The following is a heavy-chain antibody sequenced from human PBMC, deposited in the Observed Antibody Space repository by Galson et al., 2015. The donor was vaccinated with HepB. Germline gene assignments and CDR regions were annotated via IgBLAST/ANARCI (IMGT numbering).Heavy chain of an antibody. CDR3: AREGPYGSGSSVDY. D-gene: IGHD3-10*01. CDR2: TYYRSKWYN. Sequence: CAISGDSVSSHSAAWNWIRQSPSRGLEWLGRTYYRSKWYNDYAVSVKSRITINPDTSKNQFSRQLNSVTPEDTAVYYCAREGPYGSGSSVDYWGQGTLVTVSS. V-gene: IGHV6-1*01. J-gene: IGHJ4*02. CDR1: GDSVSSHSAA.